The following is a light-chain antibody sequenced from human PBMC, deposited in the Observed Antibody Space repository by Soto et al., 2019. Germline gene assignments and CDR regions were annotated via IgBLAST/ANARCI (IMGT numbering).Light chain of an antibody. CDR2: RNS. CDR3: AAWDDSLSGS. J-gene: IGLJ2*01. Sequence: QSVLTQPPSASGTPGQRVTISCSGSSSNIGSNYVYWYQQLPGTAPKLLIYRNSQRPSGVPDRFSGSKSGTSASLAISGLRSEDEADYYCAAWDDSLSGSFGGGTQLTVL. V-gene: IGLV1-47*01. CDR1: SSNIGSNY.